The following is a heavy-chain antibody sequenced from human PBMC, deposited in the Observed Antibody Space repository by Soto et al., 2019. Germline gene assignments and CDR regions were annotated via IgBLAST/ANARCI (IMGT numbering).Heavy chain of an antibody. J-gene: IGHJ4*02. CDR2: ISYDGSYK. V-gene: IGHV3-30*03. D-gene: IGHD3-3*01. Sequence: PGGSLRLCCAASGFTFSSYGMHWVRQAPGKGLEWVALISYDGSYKYYADSVQGRFTISRDNSKNTLYLQMDSLYSGDTAVYYCGRDLATIFGGAYWGQGTLVTVSS. CDR1: GFTFSSYG. CDR3: GRDLATIFGGAY.